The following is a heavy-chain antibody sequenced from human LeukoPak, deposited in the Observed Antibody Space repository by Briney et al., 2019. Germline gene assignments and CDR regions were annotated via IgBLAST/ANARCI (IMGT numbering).Heavy chain of an antibody. CDR3: AKVLGTVGAPIDY. CDR2: ISGSGDNT. V-gene: IGHV3-23*01. J-gene: IGHJ4*02. D-gene: IGHD1-26*01. CDR1: GFTFSSYA. Sequence: PGGSLRLSCAASGFTFSSYAMSWVRQAPGKGLEWVSTISGSGDNTYYADSVKGRFTISRGNSKNTLYLQMNSLRAEDTAVYYCAKVLGTVGAPIDYWGQGTLVTVSS.